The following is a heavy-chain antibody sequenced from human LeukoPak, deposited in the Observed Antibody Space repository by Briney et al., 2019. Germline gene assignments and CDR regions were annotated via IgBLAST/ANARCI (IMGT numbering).Heavy chain of an antibody. D-gene: IGHD5-18*01. CDR3: AKDVLGYSYGYPYNDAFDI. CDR1: GFTFSSYA. J-gene: IGHJ3*02. CDR2: ISGSGGST. Sequence: GGSLRLSCAASGFTFSSYAMSWVRQAPGKGLEWVSAISGSGGSTYYADSVKGRFTISRDNSENTLYLQMNSLRAEDTAVYYCAKDVLGYSYGYPYNDAFDIWGQGTMVTVSS. V-gene: IGHV3-23*01.